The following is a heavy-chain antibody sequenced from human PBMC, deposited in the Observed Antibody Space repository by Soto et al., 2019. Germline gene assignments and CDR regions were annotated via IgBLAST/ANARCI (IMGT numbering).Heavy chain of an antibody. CDR3: ARPYYYGSGSYNWFDP. CDR1: GGTFSSYA. CDR2: IIPIFGTA. Sequence: SVKVSCKASGGTFSSYAISWVRQAPGQGLEWMGGIIPIFGTANYAQKFQGRVTITADESTSTAYMELSSLRSEDTAVYYCARPYYYGSGSYNWFDPWGQGTLVTVSS. V-gene: IGHV1-69*13. J-gene: IGHJ5*02. D-gene: IGHD3-10*01.